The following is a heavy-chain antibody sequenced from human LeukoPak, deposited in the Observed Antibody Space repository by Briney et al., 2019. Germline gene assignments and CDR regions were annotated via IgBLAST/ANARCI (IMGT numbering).Heavy chain of an antibody. CDR3: ARYTQLAFDY. D-gene: IGHD6-13*01. V-gene: IGHV4-38-2*01. CDR2: IYHSGTT. J-gene: IGHJ4*02. Sequence: KPSETLSLTCGVSGYSITSGYFWGWIRQPPGKGLEWIGSIYHSGTTYYNPSLKSRVTISVDTSKNQFSLKLSSVTAADTAVYYCARYTQLAFDYWGQGTLVTVSS. CDR1: GYSITSGYF.